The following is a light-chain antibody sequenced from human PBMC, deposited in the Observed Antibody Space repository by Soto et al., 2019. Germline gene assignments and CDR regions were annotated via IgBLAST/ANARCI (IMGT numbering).Light chain of an antibody. Sequence: QSALTQPASVSGSPGQSITISCTGTSSDVGGYNYVSWYQQHPGKAPKLMIYDVSNRPSGVSNRFSGSKSGNTASLTISGLQHEDEADYYCSSYTSSSTLYVFGPGTKLTVL. CDR2: DVS. J-gene: IGLJ1*01. CDR3: SSYTSSSTLYV. CDR1: SSDVGGYNY. V-gene: IGLV2-14*01.